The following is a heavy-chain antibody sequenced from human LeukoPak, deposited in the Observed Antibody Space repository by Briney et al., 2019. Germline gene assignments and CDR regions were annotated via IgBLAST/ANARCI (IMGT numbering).Heavy chain of an antibody. D-gene: IGHD2-21*02. CDR2: ISYDGSTK. CDR1: GFTFGSYG. CDR3: AKDERWRRSDFHGGFDY. V-gene: IGHV3-30*18. Sequence: PGGSLRLSCAASGFTFGSYGIHWVRQAPGKGLEWVAFISYDGSTKYYADSVEGRFTISRDNSKNTLYVQMNSLRAEDTAVYYCAKDERWRRSDFHGGFDYWGQGALVTVSS. J-gene: IGHJ4*02.